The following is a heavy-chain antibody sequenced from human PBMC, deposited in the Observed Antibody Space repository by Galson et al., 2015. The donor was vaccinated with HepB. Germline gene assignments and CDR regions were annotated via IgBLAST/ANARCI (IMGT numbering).Heavy chain of an antibody. J-gene: IGHJ4*02. CDR1: GYTFSRFS. D-gene: IGHD5-24*01. CDR3: ARGGVASIGGPTFDY. CDR2: ISGYDVNV. Sequence: SVKVSCKASGYTFSRFSISWLRQAPGQGLEWMGWISGYDVNVRYAQKFQGRLTMTTDTSTSTARLDLRSLRSDDSAVYYCARGGVASIGGPTFDYWGQGTLV. V-gene: IGHV1-18*01.